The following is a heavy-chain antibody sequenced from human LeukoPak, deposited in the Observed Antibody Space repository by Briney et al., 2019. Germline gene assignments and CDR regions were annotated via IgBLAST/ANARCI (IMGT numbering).Heavy chain of an antibody. D-gene: IGHD6-6*01. Sequence: ASVKVSCKASGGTFSSYAISWVRQAPGQGLEWMGWISAYNGNTNYAQKLQGRVTITADKSTSTAYMELSSLRSEDTAVYYCARGSSSYYFDYWGQGTLVTVSS. CDR3: ARGSSSYYFDY. CDR1: GGTFSSYA. CDR2: ISAYNGNT. J-gene: IGHJ4*02. V-gene: IGHV1-18*01.